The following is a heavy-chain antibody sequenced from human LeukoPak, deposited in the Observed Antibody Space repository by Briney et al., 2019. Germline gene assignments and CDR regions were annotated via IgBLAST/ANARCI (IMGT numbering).Heavy chain of an antibody. J-gene: IGHJ3*02. V-gene: IGHV1-46*01. CDR1: GYTFTSYY. Sequence: GASVKVSCKASGYTFTSYYMHWVRQAPGQGLEWMGITNPSGGSTSYAQKFQGRVTMTRDTSTSTVYMELSSLRSEDTAVYYCARYCSGGSCYSTDAFDIWGQGTMVTVSS. D-gene: IGHD2-15*01. CDR2: TNPSGGST. CDR3: ARYCSGGSCYSTDAFDI.